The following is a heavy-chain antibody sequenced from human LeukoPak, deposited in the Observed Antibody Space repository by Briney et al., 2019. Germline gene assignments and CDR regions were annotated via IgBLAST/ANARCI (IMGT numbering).Heavy chain of an antibody. CDR1: GYTFTGYY. Sequence: GASVKVSCKASGYTFTGYYMHWVRQAPGQGLEWMGWISAYNGNTNYAQKLQGRVTMTTDTSTSTAYMELRSLRSDGTAVYYCARAREPHYYDILTGYSLYYFDYWGQGTLVTVSS. J-gene: IGHJ4*02. CDR2: ISAYNGNT. CDR3: ARAREPHYYDILTGYSLYYFDY. V-gene: IGHV1-18*04. D-gene: IGHD3-9*01.